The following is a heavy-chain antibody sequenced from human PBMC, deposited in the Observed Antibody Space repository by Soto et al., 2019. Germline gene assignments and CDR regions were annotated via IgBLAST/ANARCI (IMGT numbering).Heavy chain of an antibody. J-gene: IGHJ5*02. D-gene: IGHD3-3*01. CDR3: VRVEGP. CDR2: IKPDGGEK. V-gene: IGHV3-7*01. CDR1: GFTISSSW. Sequence: GGSLRLSCAASGFTISSSWMSWVRQAPGKGPEWVANIKPDGGEKYYVDSVKGRFTISRDNAKNSLYLQMNSLRAEDTAVYYCVRVEGPWGQGTLVTVSS.